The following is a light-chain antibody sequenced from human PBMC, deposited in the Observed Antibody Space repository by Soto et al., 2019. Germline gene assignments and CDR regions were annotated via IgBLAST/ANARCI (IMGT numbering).Light chain of an antibody. V-gene: IGKV1-5*01. CDR1: QSISSW. CDR3: QQVKSYPRT. J-gene: IGKJ4*01. Sequence: DIQMTQSPSALSASVGDRATITCRASQSISSWLAWYQQKPGKAPKLLIYDASTLQSGVPSRYSGRKVGTQFILTIDSLQPEDFATYYYQQVKSYPRTFGGGTKVDIK. CDR2: DAS.